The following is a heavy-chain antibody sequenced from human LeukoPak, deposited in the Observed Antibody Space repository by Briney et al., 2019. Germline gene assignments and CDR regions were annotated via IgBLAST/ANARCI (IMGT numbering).Heavy chain of an antibody. V-gene: IGHV5-51*01. J-gene: IGHJ3*02. CDR2: ISFGDSDS. Sequence: GESLKISCKGSGYSFTSYWIGWVRQMPGKGLEWMGIISFGDSDSRYSPSFQGQVTISVDKSINTAYLQWSSLRASDTAMYYCATARPHRGFDIWGQGTMVTVSS. CDR3: ATARPHRGFDI. CDR1: GYSFTSYW.